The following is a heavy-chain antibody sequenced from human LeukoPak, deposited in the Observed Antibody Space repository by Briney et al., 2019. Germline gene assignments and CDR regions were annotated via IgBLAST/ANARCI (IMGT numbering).Heavy chain of an antibody. D-gene: IGHD3-9*01. J-gene: IGHJ4*02. CDR1: GYTLTELS. CDR3: ATDAPLRYFDWEFDY. CDR2: FDPEDGET. Sequence: GASVKVSCKVSGYTLTELSMHWVRQAPGKGLEWMGGFDPEDGETIYAQKFQGRVTMTEDTSTDTAYMELSSLRSEDTAVYYCATDAPLRYFDWEFDYWGQGTLVTVSS. V-gene: IGHV1-24*01.